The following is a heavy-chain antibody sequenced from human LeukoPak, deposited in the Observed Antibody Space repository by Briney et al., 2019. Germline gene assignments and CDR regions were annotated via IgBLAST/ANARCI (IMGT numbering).Heavy chain of an antibody. V-gene: IGHV3-48*03. CDR2: ISSSGSTI. Sequence: GGSLRLSCAASGFTFSSYEMNWVRQAPGKGLEWVSYISSSGSTIYYADSVKGRFTISRDNAKNSLYLQMNSLRAEDTAVYYCARDELGIAAAGTFDYWGQGTLVTVSS. J-gene: IGHJ4*02. CDR1: GFTFSSYE. D-gene: IGHD6-13*01. CDR3: ARDELGIAAAGTFDY.